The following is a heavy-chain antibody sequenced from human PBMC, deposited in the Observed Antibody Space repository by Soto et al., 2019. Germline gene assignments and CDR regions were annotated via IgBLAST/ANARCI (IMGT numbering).Heavy chain of an antibody. D-gene: IGHD3-16*01. V-gene: IGHV3-23*01. J-gene: IGHJ6*03. CDR2: ITGRGDST. CDR3: AKTYGWGNYSGDGYYMDV. Sequence: EVVLLESGGTLIQTGGSLRLSCEASGFTFSFYAMSWVRQPPGKGLEWVSVITGRGDSTYVADSVKGRFAVSRDNSKNTLYLQMTGLRAEDTAVYYCAKTYGWGNYSGDGYYMDVWGKGTTVTVSS. CDR1: GFTFSFYA.